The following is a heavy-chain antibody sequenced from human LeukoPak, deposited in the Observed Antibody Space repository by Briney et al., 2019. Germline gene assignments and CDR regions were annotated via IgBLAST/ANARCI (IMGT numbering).Heavy chain of an antibody. V-gene: IGHV3-23*01. CDR3: AKDSYYDSSGYYNAEYFQH. CDR1: GFTFSSYA. Sequence: GGSLRLSCAASGFTFSSYAMPWVRQAPGKGLEWVSAISGSGGSTYYADSVKGRFTISRDNSKNTLYLQMNSLRAEDTAVYYCAKDSYYDSSGYYNAEYFQHWGQGTLVTVSS. CDR2: ISGSGGST. D-gene: IGHD3-22*01. J-gene: IGHJ1*01.